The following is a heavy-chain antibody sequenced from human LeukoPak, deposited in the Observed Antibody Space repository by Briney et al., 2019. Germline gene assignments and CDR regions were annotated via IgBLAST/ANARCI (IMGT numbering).Heavy chain of an antibody. Sequence: GASVKVSFKASGYTFTSYYMHWVRQAPGQGLEWMGIINPSGGSTSYAQKFQGRVTMTRDTSTSTVYMELSSLRSEDTAVYYCAREEKDIVVVVAANPRGGWFDPWGQGTLVTVSS. J-gene: IGHJ5*02. D-gene: IGHD2-15*01. CDR3: AREEKDIVVVVAANPRGGWFDP. CDR1: GYTFTSYY. CDR2: INPSGGST. V-gene: IGHV1-46*01.